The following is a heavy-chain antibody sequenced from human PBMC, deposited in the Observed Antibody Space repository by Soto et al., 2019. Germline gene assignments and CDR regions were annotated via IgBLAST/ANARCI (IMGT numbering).Heavy chain of an antibody. J-gene: IGHJ6*02. Sequence: QVQLVQSGDEVKKPGASVKVSCKASGYIFVNYGIAWVRQAPGQGLEWMGWISPYTGNTHSATKVQGRLTMTRDTSQSTAYMGLGSLTSGDTAVYYCVMVDNYVTPTPQDVWGQGTTVTVSS. CDR2: ISPYTGNT. D-gene: IGHD3-16*01. V-gene: IGHV1-18*01. CDR1: GYIFVNYG. CDR3: VMVDNYVTPTPQDV.